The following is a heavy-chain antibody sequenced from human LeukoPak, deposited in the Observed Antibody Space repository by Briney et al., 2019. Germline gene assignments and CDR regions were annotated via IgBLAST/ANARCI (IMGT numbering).Heavy chain of an antibody. J-gene: IGHJ5*02. CDR3: ARAFSYCTNGVCHNWFDP. CDR2: IIPIFGTA. CDR1: GYTFTNYG. V-gene: IGHV1-69*13. D-gene: IGHD2-8*01. Sequence: GASVKVSCKASGYTFTNYGISWVRQAPGQGLEWMGGIIPIFGTANYAQKFQGRVTITADESTSTAYMELSSLRSEDTAVYYCARAFSYCTNGVCHNWFDPWGQGTLVTVSS.